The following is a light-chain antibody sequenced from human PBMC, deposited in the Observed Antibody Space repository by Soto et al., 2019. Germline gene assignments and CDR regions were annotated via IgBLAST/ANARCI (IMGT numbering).Light chain of an antibody. CDR2: GAS. V-gene: IGKV3-11*01. CDR1: QSVSNY. CDR3: GHRVQWPRT. J-gene: IGKJ2*01. Sequence: EIVLTQSPATLSLSPGERATLSCRASQSVSNYLAWYQQKPGQAPRLLIYGASDRATCIPARFTGSGSGTGFTLTLSSPEPEDLAGYYCGHRVQWPRTFGEGTKL.